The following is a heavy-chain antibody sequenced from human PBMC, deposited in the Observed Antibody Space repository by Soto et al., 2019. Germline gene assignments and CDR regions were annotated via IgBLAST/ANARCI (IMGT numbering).Heavy chain of an antibody. D-gene: IGHD2-21*02. CDR1: GDTFTDYY. V-gene: IGHV1-46*01. CDR3: ARGGPVVVVTAALDY. J-gene: IGHJ4*02. Sequence: QVQLVQSGAEVKKPGASVKVSCKASGDTFTDYYIHWVRQAPGQGLEWMGTVNPSGGHTTYAQHFLGRVPMTRDTSTSTLYMELTSLTSEDTAVYYCARGGPVVVVTAALDYWGQGTLVTVSS. CDR2: VNPSGGHT.